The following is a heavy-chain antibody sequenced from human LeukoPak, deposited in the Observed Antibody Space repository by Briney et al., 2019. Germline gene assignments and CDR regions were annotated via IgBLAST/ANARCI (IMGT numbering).Heavy chain of an antibody. V-gene: IGHV4-59*08. CDR1: GGSISNYY. J-gene: IGHJ4*02. CDR3: ARHAGVYSGGYLDY. Sequence: SETLSLTCTVSGGSISNYYWSWIHQPLGKGQEWIGYIFYSGSTNYNPSLKSRVTMSVDTSKNQFSLKLSSVTAADTAVYYCARHAGVYSGGYLDYWGQGTQVTVSS. D-gene: IGHD1-26*01. CDR2: IFYSGST.